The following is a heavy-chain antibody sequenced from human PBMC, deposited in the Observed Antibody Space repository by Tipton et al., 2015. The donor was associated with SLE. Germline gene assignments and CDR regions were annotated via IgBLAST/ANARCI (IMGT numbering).Heavy chain of an antibody. J-gene: IGHJ4*02. V-gene: IGHV4-39*07. CDR1: GGSISSSSYY. CDR3: ARLRVISYYFDY. CDR2: IYYSGST. Sequence: TLSLTCPVSGGSISSSSYYWGWIRQPPGKGLEWIGSIYYSGSTYYNPSLQSRVTISVDTSKNQFSLKLSSVTAADTAVYYCARLRVISYYFDYWGQGTLVTVSS. D-gene: IGHD2-21*01.